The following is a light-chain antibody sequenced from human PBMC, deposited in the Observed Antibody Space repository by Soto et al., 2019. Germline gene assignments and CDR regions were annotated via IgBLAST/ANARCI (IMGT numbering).Light chain of an antibody. CDR3: ATWDDSLNGRV. CDR2: DDY. Sequence: QPVLTQPPSASGTPGQRVTISCSGSSSNIGTNTVNWYQQLPGAAPKLLISDDYDRSSGVPDRFSASKSGTSASLAISGLQSEDEAAYYCATWDDSLNGRVFGGGTK. J-gene: IGLJ2*01. V-gene: IGLV1-44*01. CDR1: SSNIGTNT.